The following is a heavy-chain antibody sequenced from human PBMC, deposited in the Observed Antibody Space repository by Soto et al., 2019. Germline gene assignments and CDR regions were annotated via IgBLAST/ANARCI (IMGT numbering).Heavy chain of an antibody. D-gene: IGHD3-10*01. CDR1: GFTFSSYA. V-gene: IGHV3-23*01. Sequence: GGSLRLSCAASGFTFSSYAMSWVRQAPGKGLEWVSGFRTGADDGTTYYADSVKGRFTISRDISKNTLFLQMNSLRAEDTAIYYCAKKVNSGPGSQYFDYWGQGTRVTVSS. CDR3: AKKVNSGPGSQYFDY. CDR2: FRTGADDGTT. J-gene: IGHJ4*02.